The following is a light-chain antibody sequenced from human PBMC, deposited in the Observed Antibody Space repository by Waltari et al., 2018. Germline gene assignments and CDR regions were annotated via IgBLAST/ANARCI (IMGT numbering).Light chain of an antibody. CDR2: GAS. CDR3: QQYDNWLGT. Sequence: EIVMTQSPATLSVFPGERATLSCRASQSIRSNLAWYQHKPGQAPRLLIYGASTRATGIPARFSGSVSWTEFTLTISSLQSEDFAVYFCQQYDNWLGTFGQGTKVEIK. CDR1: QSIRSN. V-gene: IGKV3-15*01. J-gene: IGKJ1*01.